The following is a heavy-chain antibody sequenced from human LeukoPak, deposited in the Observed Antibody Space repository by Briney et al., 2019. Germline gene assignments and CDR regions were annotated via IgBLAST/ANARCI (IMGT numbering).Heavy chain of an antibody. V-gene: IGHV4-4*07. J-gene: IGHJ3*02. CDR1: GGSISSYY. CDR3: ARERGVVVVPAAPDAFDI. D-gene: IGHD2-2*01. Sequence: PSETLSLTCTVSGGSISSYYWSWIRQPAGKGLEWIGRIYTSGSTNYNPSLKSRVTMSVDTSKNQFSLKLSSVTAGDTAVYYCARERGVVVVPAAPDAFDIWGQGTMVTVSS. CDR2: IYTSGST.